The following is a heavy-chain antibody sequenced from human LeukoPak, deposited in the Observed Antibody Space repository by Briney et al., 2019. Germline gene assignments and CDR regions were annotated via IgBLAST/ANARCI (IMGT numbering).Heavy chain of an antibody. CDR2: IYYSGST. D-gene: IGHD7-27*01. Sequence: KPSETLSLTCTVSGDSISRYYWSWIRQPPGKGLKWIGYIYYSGSTNYNPSLKSRVTISVDTSKNQFSLKLSSVTAADTAVYYCARGWGEYYFDYWGQGTLVTVSS. CDR1: GDSISRYY. V-gene: IGHV4-59*01. CDR3: ARGWGEYYFDY. J-gene: IGHJ4*02.